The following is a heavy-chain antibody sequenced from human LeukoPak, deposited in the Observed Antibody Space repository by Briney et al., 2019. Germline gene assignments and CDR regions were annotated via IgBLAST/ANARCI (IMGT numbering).Heavy chain of an antibody. CDR2: IWYDASNK. J-gene: IGHJ5*02. V-gene: IGHV3-33*08. D-gene: IGHD1-26*01. CDR3: VRGVGVSRFNYFDP. Sequence: GGSLRLSCAASGFTFSSYWMHWVRQAPGKELEGVAVIWYDASNKYYADSVKGRFTISRDNYKNTLYLQMNSLRDDDTAVYYCVRGVGVSRFNYFDPWGQGTLVTVSS. CDR1: GFTFSSYW.